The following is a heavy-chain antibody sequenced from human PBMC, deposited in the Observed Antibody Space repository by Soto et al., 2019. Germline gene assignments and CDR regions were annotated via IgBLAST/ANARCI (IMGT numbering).Heavy chain of an antibody. CDR3: ARMAPAGTLNWFDP. J-gene: IGHJ5*02. CDR1: GYTFINFD. V-gene: IGHV1-8*02. Sequence: QVQLVQSGAEVKEPGASVRVSCKASGYTFINFDISWVRQAAGQGLEWLGWMNPGSGKTGYASKFQGRVAMTRDASPGKSHLELSSLTSDDTAVYYCARMAPAGTLNWFDPWGQGTLVTVSS. D-gene: IGHD6-13*01. CDR2: MNPGSGKT.